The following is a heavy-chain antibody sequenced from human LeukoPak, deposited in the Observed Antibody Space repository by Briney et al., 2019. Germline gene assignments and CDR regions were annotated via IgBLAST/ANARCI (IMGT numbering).Heavy chain of an antibody. CDR2: IIPHSGGT. CDR1: GYTXTDYY. J-gene: IGHJ5*02. Sequence: ASVKVSCKASGYTXTDYYMHWVRQAPGQGLEWIGYIIPHSGGTTYAQKFQGRVTMTRDTSSSAVYMDLSSLRSDDTAVYYCSTEDKYCTSTTCGDSWGQGTVVTVSS. D-gene: IGHD2-2*01. CDR3: STEDKYCTSTTCGDS. V-gene: IGHV1-2*02.